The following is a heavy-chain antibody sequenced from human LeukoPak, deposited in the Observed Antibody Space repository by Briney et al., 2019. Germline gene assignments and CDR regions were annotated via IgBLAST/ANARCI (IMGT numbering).Heavy chain of an antibody. Sequence: PGGSLRLSCAASGFPFSSYWMAWVRQAPGKGLEWVASIKQDGGETFYVDSVKGRFTISRDNSKNTLYLQMNSLRPEDTAVYYCAKDVIGSVDYWGQGTLVTVSS. CDR1: GFPFSSYW. CDR3: AKDVIGSVDY. D-gene: IGHD6-6*01. J-gene: IGHJ4*02. V-gene: IGHV3-7*01. CDR2: IKQDGGET.